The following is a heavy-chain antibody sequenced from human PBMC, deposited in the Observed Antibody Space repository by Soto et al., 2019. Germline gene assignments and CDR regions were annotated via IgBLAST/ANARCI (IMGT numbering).Heavy chain of an antibody. D-gene: IGHD3-3*01. CDR3: ARDDTQRITIFGVAKGYYYGMDV. CDR1: GFTFSSYA. CDR2: ISYDGSNK. V-gene: IGHV3-30-3*01. J-gene: IGHJ6*02. Sequence: GGSLRLSCAASGFTFSSYAMHWVRQAPGKGLEWVAVISYDGSNKYYADSVKGRFTISRDNSKNTLYLQMNSLRAEDTAVYYCARDDTQRITIFGVAKGYYYGMDVWGQGTTVTVSS.